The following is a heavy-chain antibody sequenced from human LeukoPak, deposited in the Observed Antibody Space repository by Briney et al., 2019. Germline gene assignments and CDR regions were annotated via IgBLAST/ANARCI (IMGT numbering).Heavy chain of an antibody. J-gene: IGHJ4*02. CDR1: GFTVSRNY. V-gene: IGHV3-66*02. CDR3: ARGETVAGLFDY. Sequence: GGSLRLSCAASGFTVSRNYMSWVRQAPGKGLEWVSFIYTGGSTYYAESVKGGFTISRDTSQNTLYLQMNSLRAEDTAVYYCARGETVAGLFDYWGQGTLVTVSS. D-gene: IGHD6-19*01. CDR2: IYTGGST.